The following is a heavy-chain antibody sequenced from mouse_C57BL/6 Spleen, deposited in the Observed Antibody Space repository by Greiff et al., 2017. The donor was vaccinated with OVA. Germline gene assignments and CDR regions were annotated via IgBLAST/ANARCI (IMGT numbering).Heavy chain of an antibody. D-gene: IGHD2-4*01. Sequence: QVQLKESGAELARPGASVKMSCKASGYTFTSYTMHWVKQRPGQGLEWIGYTNPSSGYTKYNQKFKDKATLTADKSSSTAYMQLSSLTSEDSAVYYCARSYDYDEEAWFAYWGQGTLVTVSA. CDR1: GYTFTSYT. CDR3: ARSYDYDEEAWFAY. CDR2: TNPSSGYT. V-gene: IGHV1-4*01. J-gene: IGHJ3*01.